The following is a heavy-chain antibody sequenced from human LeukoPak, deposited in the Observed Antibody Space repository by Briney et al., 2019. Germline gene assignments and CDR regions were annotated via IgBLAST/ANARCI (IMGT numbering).Heavy chain of an antibody. J-gene: IGHJ4*02. CDR3: AKEGKSYYDSSGYYYRGYYFDY. CDR2: ISYDGSNK. CDR1: GFTFSSYG. D-gene: IGHD3-22*01. V-gene: IGHV3-30*18. Sequence: PGRSLRLSCAASGFTFSSYGMHWVRQAPGKGLEWVAVISYDGSNKYYADSVKGRFTISRDNSKNTLYLQMNSLRAEDTAVYYCAKEGKSYYDSSGYYYRGYYFDYWGQGTLVTVSS.